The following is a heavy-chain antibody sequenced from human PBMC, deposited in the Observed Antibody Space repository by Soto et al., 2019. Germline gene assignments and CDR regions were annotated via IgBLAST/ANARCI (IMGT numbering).Heavy chain of an antibody. J-gene: IGHJ4*02. Sequence: GESLKISCKGSGNTFTNYWIGWVRQLPGKGLEWMGIIYPGDSDARYSPSFQGQVTISADKSISTAYLQWSSLKASDTAMYYCARRASSWYYFDSWGQGTLVTVSS. CDR1: GNTFTNYW. D-gene: IGHD6-13*01. V-gene: IGHV5-51*01. CDR3: ARRASSWYYFDS. CDR2: IYPGDSDA.